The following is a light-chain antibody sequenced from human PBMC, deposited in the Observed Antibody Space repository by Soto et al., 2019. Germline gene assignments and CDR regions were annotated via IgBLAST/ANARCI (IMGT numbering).Light chain of an antibody. CDR1: QGVTTN. V-gene: IGKV3-15*01. Sequence: EIVMTQSQATLSVSPGERATLSCRAGQGVTTNFAWYQQKSGQSPRLLIYDVSIRATGVPARFSATGSETDLTLTISGLQSEDSAVYFCQQYNNWPFSFGQGTRLEI. CDR2: DVS. CDR3: QQYNNWPFS. J-gene: IGKJ5*01.